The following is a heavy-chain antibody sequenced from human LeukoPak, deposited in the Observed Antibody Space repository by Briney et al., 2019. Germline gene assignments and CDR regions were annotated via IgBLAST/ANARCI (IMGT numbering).Heavy chain of an antibody. J-gene: IGHJ4*02. V-gene: IGHV1-69*13. CDR1: GGTFSNYA. Sequence: SVEVSCKAYGGTFSNYAINWIRQAPGPGLEWMGGIIPIFGTANYAQKFQGRVTITADESTSTVYMELNSLKSEDTAVYYCARGWDYDSGGRPTAYVYWGQGTLVTVSS. CDR3: ARGWDYDSGGRPTAYVY. CDR2: IIPIFGTA. D-gene: IGHD3-22*01.